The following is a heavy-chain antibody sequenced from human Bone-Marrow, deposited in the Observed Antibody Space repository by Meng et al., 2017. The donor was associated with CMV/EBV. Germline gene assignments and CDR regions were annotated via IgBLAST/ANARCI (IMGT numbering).Heavy chain of an antibody. J-gene: IGHJ6*02. D-gene: IGHD3-3*01. V-gene: IGHV1-24*01. Sequence: ASVKVSCKVSGYTLTELSMHWVRQAPGKGLEWMGGFDPEDGETIYAQKFQGRVTMTEDTSTDTAYMELSSLRSEDTAVYYCARANYDFWSGPTYYYYGMDVWGQGTTVTVS. CDR3: ARANYDFWSGPTYYYYGMDV. CDR2: FDPEDGET. CDR1: GYTLTELS.